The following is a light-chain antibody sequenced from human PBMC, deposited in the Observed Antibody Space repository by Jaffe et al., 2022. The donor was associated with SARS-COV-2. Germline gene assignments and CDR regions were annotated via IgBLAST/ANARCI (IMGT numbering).Light chain of an antibody. CDR1: KLGDRY. J-gene: IGLJ2*01. CDR3: QVWDSNGVV. Sequence: SYELTQPPSVSVSPGQTASITCSGNKLGDRYTSWYQHLPGQSPVVIIYQDSKRPSGIPERFSGSSSGNTATLIISGTQALDEADYFCQVWDSNGVVFGGGTKLTVL. CDR2: QDS. V-gene: IGLV3-1*01.